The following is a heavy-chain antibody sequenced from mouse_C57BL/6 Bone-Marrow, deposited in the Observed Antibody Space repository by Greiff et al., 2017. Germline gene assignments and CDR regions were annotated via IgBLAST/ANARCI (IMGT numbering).Heavy chain of an antibody. Sequence: VQVVESGAELARPGASVKLSCKASGYTFTSYGISWVKQRTGQGLEWIGEIYPRSGNTYYNEKFKGKATLTADKSSSTAYMELRSLTSEDSAVYFCARAEAYGSSYGGQGTTLTVSS. D-gene: IGHD1-1*01. CDR3: ARAEAYGSSY. J-gene: IGHJ2*01. V-gene: IGHV1-81*01. CDR2: IYPRSGNT. CDR1: GYTFTSYG.